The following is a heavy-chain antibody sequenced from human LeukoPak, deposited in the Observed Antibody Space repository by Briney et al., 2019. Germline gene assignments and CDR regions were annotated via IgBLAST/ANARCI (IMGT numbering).Heavy chain of an antibody. Sequence: ASVKVSCKASGYTFTSYDINWVRQATGQGLEWMGWMNPNSGNTGYAQKFQGRVTMTRNTSISTAYMELSSLRSEDTAVYYCARGATMVRGVIIRNWFDPWGQGTLVTVSS. J-gene: IGHJ5*02. CDR2: MNPNSGNT. V-gene: IGHV1-8*01. D-gene: IGHD3-10*01. CDR1: GYTFTSYD. CDR3: ARGATMVRGVIIRNWFDP.